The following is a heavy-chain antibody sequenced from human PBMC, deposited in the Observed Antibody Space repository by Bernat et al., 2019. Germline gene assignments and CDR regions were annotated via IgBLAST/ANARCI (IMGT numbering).Heavy chain of an antibody. D-gene: IGHD5-18*01. Sequence: EVQLVESGGGLVQPGGSLRLSCAASGFTFSSYSMNWVRQAPGKGLEWVSYISSSSTIYYADSVKGRFTISRDNAKNSLYLQMNSLRDEDTAVYYCARDIGGYSYDLIDYWGQGTLVTVSS. J-gene: IGHJ4*02. V-gene: IGHV3-48*02. CDR3: ARDIGGYSYDLIDY. CDR1: GFTFSSYS. CDR2: ISSSSTI.